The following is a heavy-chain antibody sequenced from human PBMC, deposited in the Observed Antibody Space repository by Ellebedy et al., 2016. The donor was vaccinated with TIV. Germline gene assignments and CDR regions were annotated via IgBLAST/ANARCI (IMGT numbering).Heavy chain of an antibody. Sequence: GGSLRLSCAASGFTVSSSSMTWVRQAPGKGLQWVSIIYTTGVTRYADSVRGRFTISRDSSENTLYLQMNSLRAEDTAVYYCARDYSAYSNDVWGQGTLVTVSS. CDR3: ARDYSAYSNDV. CDR1: GFTVSSSS. CDR2: IYTTGVT. J-gene: IGHJ4*02. D-gene: IGHD5-18*01. V-gene: IGHV3-53*01.